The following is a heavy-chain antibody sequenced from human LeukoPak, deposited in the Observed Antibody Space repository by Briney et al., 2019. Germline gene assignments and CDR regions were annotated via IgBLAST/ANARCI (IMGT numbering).Heavy chain of an antibody. CDR1: GFTFSSHA. J-gene: IGHJ5*02. CDR3: AKGSPARPNWFDP. CDR2: VSAGGSGT. V-gene: IGHV3-23*01. D-gene: IGHD3-10*01. Sequence: GGSLRLSCAASGFTFSSHAMSWVRQAPGKGLEWVSSVSAGGSGTYYADSVKGRLTISRDNSKNTLYLQMNSLRAEGTAVYYCAKGSPARPNWFDPWGQGTLVTVSS.